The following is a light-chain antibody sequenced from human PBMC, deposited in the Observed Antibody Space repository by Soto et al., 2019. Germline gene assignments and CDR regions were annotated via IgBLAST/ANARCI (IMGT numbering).Light chain of an antibody. Sequence: EIVMTQSPAALSVSLVERVSLTCRASQAVSSYLAWYQQKPGQAPRLLISDASTRATDIPDRFSGSGSGTDFTLTISSLQSSDLAVYYCLQYSTWPPLYTFGQGTKLEIK. CDR1: QAVSSY. CDR3: LQYSTWPPLYT. V-gene: IGKV3-15*01. J-gene: IGKJ2*01. CDR2: DAS.